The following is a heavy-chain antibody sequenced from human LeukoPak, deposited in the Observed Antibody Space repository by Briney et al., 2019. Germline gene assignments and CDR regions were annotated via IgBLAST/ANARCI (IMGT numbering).Heavy chain of an antibody. Sequence: GESLKISCKGSGYNFTNYWIAWVRQMPGKGPEWMGVIYLGGSDTTYSPSFQGQVTISADRSISTSYLQWSGLKASDTAMYYCARPHCSAANCYPYYFDCWGQGTLVTVSS. CDR2: IYLGGSDT. D-gene: IGHD2-15*01. J-gene: IGHJ4*02. V-gene: IGHV5-51*01. CDR1: GYNFTNYW. CDR3: ARPHCSAANCYPYYFDC.